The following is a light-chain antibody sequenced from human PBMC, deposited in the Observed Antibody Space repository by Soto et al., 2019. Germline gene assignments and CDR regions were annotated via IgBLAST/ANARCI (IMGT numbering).Light chain of an antibody. CDR1: SSDVGSYNL. Sequence: QSALTQPASVSGSPGQSITISCTGTSSDVGSYNLDSWYQQHPGTAPKLMIYECSKRPSGVSNRVSGSKSCNTASLTGSGLQAEDESEYYCCSYAGSSTWVFGGGTKVTVL. J-gene: IGLJ3*02. CDR2: ECS. V-gene: IGLV2-23*01. CDR3: CSYAGSSTWV.